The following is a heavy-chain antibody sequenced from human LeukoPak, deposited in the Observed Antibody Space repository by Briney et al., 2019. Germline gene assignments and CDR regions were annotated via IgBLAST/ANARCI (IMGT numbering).Heavy chain of an antibody. CDR3: ARGYSSSWYSDY. J-gene: IGHJ4*02. D-gene: IGHD6-13*01. Sequence: SETLSLTCTVSGGSISSYYWSWIRQPAGKGLEWIGRIYTSGSTNYNPSLKSRVTISVDKPKNQFSLKLSSVTAADTAVYYCARGYSSSWYSDYWGQGTLVTVSS. V-gene: IGHV4-4*07. CDR2: IYTSGST. CDR1: GGSISSYY.